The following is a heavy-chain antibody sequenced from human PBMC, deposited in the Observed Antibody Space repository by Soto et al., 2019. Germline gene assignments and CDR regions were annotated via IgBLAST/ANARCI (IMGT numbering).Heavy chain of an antibody. J-gene: IGHJ4*02. Sequence: QVHLVQSGAEVRKPGSSVKVSCKASGGTFRNHGINWVRQAPGQGLEWVGAFIPILGTTNYAPKFQGRVTITADESTSTAYMQLSSLRSEDSAIYFCARALLRLGELSFGSFDYWGQGTWSPSPQ. CDR2: FIPILGTT. CDR1: GGTFRNHG. D-gene: IGHD3-16*01. V-gene: IGHV1-69*01. CDR3: ARALLRLGELSFGSFDY.